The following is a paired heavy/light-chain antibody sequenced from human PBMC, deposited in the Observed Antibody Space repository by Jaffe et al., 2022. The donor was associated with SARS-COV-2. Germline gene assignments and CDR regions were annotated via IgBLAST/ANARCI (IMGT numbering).Light chain of an antibody. V-gene: IGKV1-27*01. Sequence: DIQMTQSPSSLSASVGDRVTITCRASQGISSYLAWYQQKPGKVPKLLIYAASTLQSGVPSRFTGSGSGTDFTLTISSLQPEDVATYYCQKYSSAPFTFGPGTKVDIK. CDR3: QKYSSAPFT. J-gene: IGKJ3*01. CDR2: AAS. CDR1: QGISSY.
Heavy chain of an antibody. Sequence: QVQLVESGGGVVQPGRSLRLSCAGFIFSNYAMHWVRQAPGKGLEWVAVISYDGSNKYYADSVKGRFTISRDNSKNTLYLQMNSLRAEDTAVYYCARDNERIYFGAGSHYFSYMDVWGKGTTVTVSS. V-gene: IGHV3-30*04. J-gene: IGHJ6*03. CDR2: ISYDGSNK. CDR3: ARDNERIYFGAGSHYFSYMDV. CDR1: GFIFSNYA. D-gene: IGHD3-10*01.